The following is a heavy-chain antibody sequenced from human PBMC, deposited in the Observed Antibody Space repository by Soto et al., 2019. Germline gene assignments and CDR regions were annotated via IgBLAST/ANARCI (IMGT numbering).Heavy chain of an antibody. J-gene: IGHJ5*02. V-gene: IGHV4-30-4*01. CDR2: NHSGST. CDR3: ARSIPPRGAVWGWFDP. CDR1: GGSISGATYY. D-gene: IGHD3-16*01. Sequence: PSETLSLTCSVSGGSISGATYYWTWIRQVPGKGLEWLGYNHSGSTFYNPSLKSRLSISVVASKNQFSLTLRSVTAADAAMYYCARSIPPRGAVWGWFDPWGHGTLVTVSS.